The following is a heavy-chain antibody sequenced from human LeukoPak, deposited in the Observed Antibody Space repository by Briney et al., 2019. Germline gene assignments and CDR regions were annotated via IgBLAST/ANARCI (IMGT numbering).Heavy chain of an antibody. V-gene: IGHV4-39*01. D-gene: IGHD3-10*01. J-gene: IGHJ4*02. CDR1: GGSLNSNSYY. CDR2: INYSGST. Sequence: SETLSLTCAVSGGSLNSNSYYWGWIRQPPGKGREWIGSINYSGSTYYNPSLKSRVTISVDTSKNQFSLKLRSVTAADTAVYYCARRLGGSGSYYYWGQGTLVTVSS. CDR3: ARRLGGSGSYYY.